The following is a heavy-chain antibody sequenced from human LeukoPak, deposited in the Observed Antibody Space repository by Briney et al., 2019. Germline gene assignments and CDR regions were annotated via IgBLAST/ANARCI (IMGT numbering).Heavy chain of an antibody. CDR3: ASLYYYDSSAGQNDY. J-gene: IGHJ4*02. CDR2: TRNKANRYTT. CDR1: GFTFSDHY. Sequence: GGSLRLSCAASGFTFSDHYMDWVRQAPGKGLEWGGRTRNKANRYTTEYAASVKGRFTISRDDSKNSLYLKMNSLKTEDTAVYYCASLYYYDSSAGQNDYWGQGTLVTVSS. D-gene: IGHD3-22*01. V-gene: IGHV3-72*01.